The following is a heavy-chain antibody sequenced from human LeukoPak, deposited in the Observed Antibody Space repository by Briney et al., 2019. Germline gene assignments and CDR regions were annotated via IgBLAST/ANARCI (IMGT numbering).Heavy chain of an antibody. CDR2: INPSGGTT. CDR3: AREGSSWFWYFDL. V-gene: IGHV1-46*01. D-gene: IGHD6-13*01. Sequence: ASVKVSCKASGYTFTSYYMHWVRQAPGQGLEWMGIINPSGGTTSYAQKFQGRVTITTDESTSTAYMELSSLRSEDTAVYYCAREGSSWFWYFDLWGRGTLVTVSS. J-gene: IGHJ2*01. CDR1: GYTFTSYY.